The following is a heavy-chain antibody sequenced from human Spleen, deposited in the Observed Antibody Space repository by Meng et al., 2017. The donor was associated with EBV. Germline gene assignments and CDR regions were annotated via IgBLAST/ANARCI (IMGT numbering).Heavy chain of an antibody. D-gene: IGHD2-2*01. Sequence: EVQLLESGGGLVQPXGSLRLSCAASGCTFTSYGMSWVRQAPGKGLEFVSSISGSGGSTNYAESVKGRFTISRDNSKNTLYLQMNSLRAEDTAVYYCAKDWGDIVLVPAAMVYFQHWGQGTLVTVSS. CDR3: AKDWGDIVLVPAAMVYFQH. J-gene: IGHJ1*01. V-gene: IGHV3-23*01. CDR1: GCTFTSYG. CDR2: ISGSGGST.